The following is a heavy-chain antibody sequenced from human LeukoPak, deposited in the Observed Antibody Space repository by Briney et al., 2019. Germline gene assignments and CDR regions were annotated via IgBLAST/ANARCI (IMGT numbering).Heavy chain of an antibody. Sequence: NPSETLSLTCTVSGGSISSHYWSWIRRPPGKGLEWIGYIYYSGSTNYNPSLKSRVTISVDTSKNQFSLKLSSVTAADTAVYYCARVGYYDSTDAFDIWGQGTMVTVSS. J-gene: IGHJ3*02. CDR3: ARVGYYDSTDAFDI. D-gene: IGHD3-22*01. CDR1: GGSISSHY. CDR2: IYYSGST. V-gene: IGHV4-59*11.